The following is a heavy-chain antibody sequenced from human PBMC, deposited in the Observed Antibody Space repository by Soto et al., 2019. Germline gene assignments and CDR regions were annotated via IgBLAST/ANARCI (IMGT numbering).Heavy chain of an antibody. D-gene: IGHD2-2*01. CDR3: TTGCSSTSCYYSYYYMDV. Sequence: GGSLGLSCAASGFTFSNAWMSWVRQAPGKGLEWVGRIKSKTDGGTTDYAAPVKGRFTISRDDSKNTLFLQMNSLKTEDTAVYYCTTGCSSTSCYYSYYYMDVWGKGTTVTVSS. CDR2: IKSKTDGGTT. CDR1: GFTFSNAW. V-gene: IGHV3-15*01. J-gene: IGHJ6*03.